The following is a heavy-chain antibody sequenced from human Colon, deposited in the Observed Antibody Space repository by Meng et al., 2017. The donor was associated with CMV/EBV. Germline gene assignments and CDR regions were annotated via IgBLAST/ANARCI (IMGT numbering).Heavy chain of an antibody. D-gene: IGHD2-15*01. V-gene: IGHV3-74*01. Sequence: ETLSFTCAASGFNFNNNWMHWVRQAPGGGLVWLSRIDRDGSDIIYADSVKGRFTVSRDNDRNIIYLQMNNLRDEDTAVYYCTRDTPHNAFDPWGQG. J-gene: IGHJ5*02. CDR3: TRDTPHNAFDP. CDR2: IDRDGSDI. CDR1: GFNFNNNW.